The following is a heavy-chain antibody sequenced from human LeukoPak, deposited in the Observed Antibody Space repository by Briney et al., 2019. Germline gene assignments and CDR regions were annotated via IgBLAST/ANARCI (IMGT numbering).Heavy chain of an antibody. D-gene: IGHD3-10*02. CDR3: AELGITMIGGV. Sequence: GGSLRLSCAASGFTFISYWMSWVRQAPGKGLEWVANIKQDGSEKYYVDSVRGRFTISRDNAKNSLYLQMNSLRAEDTAVYYCAELGITMIGGVWGKGTTVTISS. J-gene: IGHJ6*04. CDR1: GFTFISYW. V-gene: IGHV3-7*01. CDR2: IKQDGSEK.